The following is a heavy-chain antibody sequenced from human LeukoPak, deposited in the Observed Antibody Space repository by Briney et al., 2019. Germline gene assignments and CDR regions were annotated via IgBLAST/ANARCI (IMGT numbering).Heavy chain of an antibody. Sequence: GESLKISCKGSGYSFTSYWIGWVRQMPGKGLEWMGIIYPGDSDTRYSPSFQGQVTISADKSISTAYLQWSSLKASDTAMYYCARPFLDSRGYHDYYYGMDVWGQGTTVTVSS. CDR2: IYPGDSDT. V-gene: IGHV5-51*01. J-gene: IGHJ6*02. CDR1: GYSFTSYW. D-gene: IGHD3-22*01. CDR3: ARPFLDSRGYHDYYYGMDV.